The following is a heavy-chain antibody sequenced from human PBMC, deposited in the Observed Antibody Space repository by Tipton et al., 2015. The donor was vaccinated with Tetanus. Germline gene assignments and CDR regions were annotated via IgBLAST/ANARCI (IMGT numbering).Heavy chain of an antibody. CDR3: ARDGITMTSYYYYGMDV. J-gene: IGHJ6*02. V-gene: IGHV3-30*03. D-gene: IGHD3-22*01. CDR1: GFTFSSYA. Sequence: SLRLSCAASGFTFSSYAMHWVRQAPGKGLEWVAVISYDGSHKYYADSVKGRFSISRDNSKNTLYLQMNSLRTEDTAMYYCARDGITMTSYYYYGMDVWGQGTTVTVSS. CDR2: ISYDGSHK.